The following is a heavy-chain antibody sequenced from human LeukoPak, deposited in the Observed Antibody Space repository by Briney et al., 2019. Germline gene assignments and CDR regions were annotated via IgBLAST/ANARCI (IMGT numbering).Heavy chain of an antibody. J-gene: IGHJ6*02. CDR1: GGTFSSYA. CDR3: AKGGCTNGVCYTVYGMDV. D-gene: IGHD2-8*01. Sequence: WASVKVSCKASGGTFSSYAISWVRQAPGQGLEWMGGIIPIFGTANYAQKFQGRVTITADESTSTAYMELSSLRSEDTAVYYCAKGGCTNGVCYTVYGMDVWGQGTTVTVSS. V-gene: IGHV1-69*13. CDR2: IIPIFGTA.